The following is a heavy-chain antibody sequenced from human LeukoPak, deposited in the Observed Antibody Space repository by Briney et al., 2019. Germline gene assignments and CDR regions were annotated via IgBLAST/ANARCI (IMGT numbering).Heavy chain of an antibody. J-gene: IGHJ4*02. CDR3: ARDGNRGFSGYDPFED. V-gene: IGHV3-66*01. CDR2: IYSGDKT. Sequence: GGSLRLSCAASGFTFSSYWMSWVRQAPGKGLEWVSIIYSGDKTSYADSVRGRFTISRDIFNNTLYLQMTSLRVEDTGIYHCARDGNRGFSGYDPFEDWGQGTLVTVSS. CDR1: GFTFSSYW. D-gene: IGHD5-12*01.